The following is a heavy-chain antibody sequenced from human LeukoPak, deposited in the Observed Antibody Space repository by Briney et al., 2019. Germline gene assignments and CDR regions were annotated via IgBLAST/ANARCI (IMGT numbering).Heavy chain of an antibody. CDR3: ARDGAAAGQMGFDY. CDR2: ISSSSSII. D-gene: IGHD6-13*01. J-gene: IGHJ4*02. V-gene: IGHV3-48*04. CDR1: GFIFSTYS. Sequence: GGSLRLSCAASGFIFSTYSMNWVRQATGKGLEWVSYISSSSSIIYYADSVKGRFTISRDNAKNSLYLQMNSLGAEDTAVYYCARDGAAAGQMGFDYWGQGTLVTVSS.